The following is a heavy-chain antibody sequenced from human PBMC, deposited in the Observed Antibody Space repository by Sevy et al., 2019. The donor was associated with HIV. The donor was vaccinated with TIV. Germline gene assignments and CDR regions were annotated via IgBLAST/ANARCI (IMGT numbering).Heavy chain of an antibody. CDR3: GKDAYYYDSSGYCISQWYYGMDV. CDR2: ISGSGGDT. J-gene: IGHJ6*02. CDR1: GFTFSTYA. Sequence: GGSLRLSCAASGFTFSTYAMSWVLQAPGKGLEWVSVISGSGGDTYYADSVKGRFTISRDNSKNTLYLQMNSLRAEDTAVYDCGKDAYYYDSSGYCISQWYYGMDVWGQGTTVTVSS. V-gene: IGHV3-23*01. D-gene: IGHD3-22*01.